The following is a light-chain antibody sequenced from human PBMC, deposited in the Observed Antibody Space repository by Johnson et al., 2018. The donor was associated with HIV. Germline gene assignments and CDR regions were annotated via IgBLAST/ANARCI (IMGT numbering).Light chain of an antibody. Sequence: QLVLTQPPSVSAAPGQKVTISCSGSSSNIGNNYVSWYQHLPGKAPKLLIYDNNKRPSGIPDRFSGSKSGTSATLGITGLQTGDEADYYCGTWDTSLSAVYVFGTVTKVTVL. CDR1: SSNIGNNY. J-gene: IGLJ1*01. CDR2: DNN. V-gene: IGLV1-51*01. CDR3: GTWDTSLSAVYV.